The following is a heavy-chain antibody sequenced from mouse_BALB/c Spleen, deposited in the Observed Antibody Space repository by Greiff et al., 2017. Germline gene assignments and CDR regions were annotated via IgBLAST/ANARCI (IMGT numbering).Heavy chain of an antibody. CDR1: GFNIKDYY. V-gene: IGHV14-4*02. J-gene: IGHJ2*01. Sequence: EVQLQQSGAELVRSGASVKLSCTASGFNIKDYYMHWVKQRPEQGLEWIGWIDPENGDTEYAPKFQGKATMSADTSSNTAYLQLSSLTSEDTAVYYCNARGNDGYSVSSYFDDWGQGTPLTVSA. CDR2: IDPENGDT. CDR3: NARGNDGYSVSSYFDD. D-gene: IGHD2-3*01.